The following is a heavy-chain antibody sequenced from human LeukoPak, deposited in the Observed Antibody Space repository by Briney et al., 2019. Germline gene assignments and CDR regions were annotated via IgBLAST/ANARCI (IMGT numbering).Heavy chain of an antibody. V-gene: IGHV3-53*01. CDR3: ARHSPQEYYFDY. Sequence: GGSLRLSCAASGFTVSSNYMSWVRQAPGKGLEWVSVIYSGGSTYYADSVKGRFTISRDNSKNTLYLQMNSLRAEDTAVYYCARHSPQEYYFDYWGQGTLVTVSS. J-gene: IGHJ4*02. CDR1: GFTVSSNY. CDR2: IYSGGST. D-gene: IGHD3-10*01.